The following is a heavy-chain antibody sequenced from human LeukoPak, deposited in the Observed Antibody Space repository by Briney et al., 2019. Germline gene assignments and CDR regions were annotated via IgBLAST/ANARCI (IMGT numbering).Heavy chain of an antibody. CDR1: GGSISSSGYY. CDR3: ARAFSSSRSYDYHMDV. D-gene: IGHD2/OR15-2a*01. V-gene: IGHV4-39*01. J-gene: IGHJ6*03. CDR2: VYTTGST. Sequence: SETLSLTCTVSGGSISSSGYYWGWIRQPPGKGLEWIGRVYTTGSTTYNPSLKSRVTISIYTSKNQFSLNLNSVTAADTAVYYCARAFSSSRSYDYHMDVWGKGTTVTVSS.